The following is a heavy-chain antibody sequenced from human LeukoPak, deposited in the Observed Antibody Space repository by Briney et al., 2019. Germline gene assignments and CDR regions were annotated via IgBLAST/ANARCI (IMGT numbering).Heavy chain of an antibody. D-gene: IGHD6-13*01. Sequence: ASVKVSCKASGDTFTNYYIHWVRQAPGQGLEWMGIINPSGGNPSGGSTNYAQNFQGRVTMTRDTSTSTVYMELSSLRSDDTAVYYCAREVSGYSNIDYWGQGPLVTVSS. CDR1: GDTFTNYY. V-gene: IGHV1-46*01. J-gene: IGHJ4*02. CDR2: INPSGGNPSGGST. CDR3: AREVSGYSNIDY.